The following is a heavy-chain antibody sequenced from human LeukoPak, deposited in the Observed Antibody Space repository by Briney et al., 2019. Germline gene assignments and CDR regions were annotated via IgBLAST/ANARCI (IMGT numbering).Heavy chain of an antibody. V-gene: IGHV4-59*12. J-gene: IGHJ4*02. CDR1: GGSISGYY. CDR3: ARDSPYGSGSED. Sequence: SETLSLTCTVSGGSISGYYWSWIRQPPGKGLEWIAYIYYSGSTNYNPSLKSRVTISVDKSKNQFSLKLSSVTAADTAVYYCARDSPYGSGSEDWGQGTLVTVSS. D-gene: IGHD3-10*01. CDR2: IYYSGST.